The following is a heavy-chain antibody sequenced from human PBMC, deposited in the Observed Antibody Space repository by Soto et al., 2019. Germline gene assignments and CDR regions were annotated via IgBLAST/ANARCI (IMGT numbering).Heavy chain of an antibody. CDR1: GGSISSSSYY. J-gene: IGHJ6*02. V-gene: IGHV4-39*01. D-gene: IGHD4-4*01. Sequence: SLTCTVSGGSISSSSYYWGWIRQPPGKGLEWIGSIYYSGSTYYNPSLKSRVTISVDTSKNQFSLKLSSVTAADTAVYYCVVDYSTQKDVWGQGTTVTVSS. CDR3: VVDYSTQKDV. CDR2: IYYSGST.